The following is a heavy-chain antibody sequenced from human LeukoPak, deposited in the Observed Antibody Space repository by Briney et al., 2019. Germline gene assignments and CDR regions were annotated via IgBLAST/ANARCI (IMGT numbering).Heavy chain of an antibody. D-gene: IGHD6-19*01. CDR1: GGSIRTYY. Sequence: SETLSLTCSVSGGSIRTYYWSWIRQPAGRGLEWIGRIYTSGNTNYNPSLKSRLTMSIDTAANHFSLRLTSVTAADTAVYFCARGSSSSGWEGFDYWGQGALVTVSP. V-gene: IGHV4-4*07. CDR3: ARGSSSSGWEGFDY. CDR2: IYTSGNT. J-gene: IGHJ4*02.